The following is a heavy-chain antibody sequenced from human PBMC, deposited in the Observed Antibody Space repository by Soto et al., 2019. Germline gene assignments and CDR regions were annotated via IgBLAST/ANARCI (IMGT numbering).Heavy chain of an antibody. V-gene: IGHV4-59*01. CDR1: GGSIIGYY. J-gene: IGHJ6*02. D-gene: IGHD2-21*02. Sequence: SETLSLTCTFSGGSIIGYYWSLIRQPPGKGLEWIGYMYNTGSTVYNPSFKSRVTISVDTSKNQFSLKLNSVTAADTAVYYCARDLWGYCGTDCYPLDVWGQGTTVTVSS. CDR3: ARDLWGYCGTDCYPLDV. CDR2: MYNTGST.